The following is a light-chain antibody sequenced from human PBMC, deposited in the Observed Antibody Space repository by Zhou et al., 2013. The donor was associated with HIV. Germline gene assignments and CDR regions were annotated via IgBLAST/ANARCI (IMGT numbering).Light chain of an antibody. CDR3: QQYGVSPTT. J-gene: IGKJ1*01. CDR1: QSIRNNY. Sequence: EIVLTQSPGTLSLSPGERATLSCRASQSIRNNYLTWYQQKPGQAPRLLIYGASRRATGIPDRFSASGSGTDFTLTISRVEPEDFGVYYCQQYGVSPTTFGQGTKVEIK. CDR2: GAS. V-gene: IGKV3-20*01.